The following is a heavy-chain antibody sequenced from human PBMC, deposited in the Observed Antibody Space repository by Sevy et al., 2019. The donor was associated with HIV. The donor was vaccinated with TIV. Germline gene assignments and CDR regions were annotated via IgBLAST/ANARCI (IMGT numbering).Heavy chain of an antibody. V-gene: IGHV3-7*01. CDR3: ARCSYYYDNGYYYPFAI. D-gene: IGHD3-22*01. Sequence: GGSLRLSCVASGFSLSNYWMTWVRQAPGKGLEWVANINQDGHEKYYVDSVKGRFTISRDGATLFLQMNSLRAEDTDVYYCARCSYYYDNGYYYPFAIWGRGTLVTVSS. CDR2: INQDGHEK. J-gene: IGHJ4*02. CDR1: GFSLSNYW.